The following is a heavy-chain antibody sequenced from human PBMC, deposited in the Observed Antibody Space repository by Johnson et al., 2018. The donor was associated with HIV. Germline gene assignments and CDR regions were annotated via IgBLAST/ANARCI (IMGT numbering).Heavy chain of an antibody. CDR3: ARGGSSGWSGFLAFDI. V-gene: IGHV3-13*01. Sequence: EQLVESGGGLVQPGGSLRLSCAASGFTFSSYDMHWVRQATGNGLEWVSAIGTAGDTFYPGSVKGRFTISRENPKNSLYLQMNSLRAGDTAIYYCARGGSSGWSGFLAFDIWGQGTMVTVSS. CDR1: GFTFSSYD. CDR2: IGTAGDT. D-gene: IGHD6-19*01. J-gene: IGHJ3*02.